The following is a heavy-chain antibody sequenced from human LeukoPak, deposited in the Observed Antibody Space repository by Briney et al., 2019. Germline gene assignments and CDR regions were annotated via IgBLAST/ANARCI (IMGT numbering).Heavy chain of an antibody. J-gene: IGHJ4*02. CDR3: ARENKGTVHDSTAAFHY. CDR1: IGSIGNGY. Sequence: PSETLSLTCTVSIGSIGNGYWSWLRQSPGKGLEWIAYGHHSESPNYNPSLKSRVTISVDRSNNRFSLQLSSVTAADTAVYYCARENKGTVHDSTAAFHYWGQGTLVTVSS. CDR2: GHHSESP. D-gene: IGHD1-7*01. V-gene: IGHV4-59*01.